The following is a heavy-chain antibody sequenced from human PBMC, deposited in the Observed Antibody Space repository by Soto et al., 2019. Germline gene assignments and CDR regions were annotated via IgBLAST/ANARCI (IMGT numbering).Heavy chain of an antibody. D-gene: IGHD5-18*01. CDR2: INAGNGNT. CDR3: ARSPGYSYGDY. V-gene: IGHV1-3*01. J-gene: IGHJ4*02. Sequence: GASVKVSCKASGYTFTSYAMHWVRQAPGQRLEWMGWINAGNGNTKYSQKFKNRNTITRDTSASTAYMELSSQRSEDTSVYYCARSPGYSYGDYWGQGTLVTVSS. CDR1: GYTFTSYA.